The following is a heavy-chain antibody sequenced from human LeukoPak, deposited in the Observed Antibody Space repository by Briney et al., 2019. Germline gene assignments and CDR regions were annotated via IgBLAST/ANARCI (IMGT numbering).Heavy chain of an antibody. CDR3: AKVALFSGYYPPFDY. J-gene: IGHJ4*02. V-gene: IGHV3-30*18. CDR1: GFTFSNYG. CDR2: ISYDGSNE. Sequence: GRSLRLSCTASGFTFSNYGMHWVRQAPGKGLEWVAVISYDGSNEYYADSVKGRFTISRDNSKNTLFLQMNSLRPEDTAVYHCAKVALFSGYYPPFDYWGQGTLVTVSS. D-gene: IGHD3-22*01.